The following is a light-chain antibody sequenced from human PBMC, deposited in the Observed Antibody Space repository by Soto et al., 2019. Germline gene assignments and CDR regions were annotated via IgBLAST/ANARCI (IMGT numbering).Light chain of an antibody. Sequence: QSVLTQPPSASGTPGQRVTISCSGSSSNIGSNTVNWYQQLPGTAPKLLIYSNNQRPSGVPDRFSGSKSGTSASLAITGLQAGDEADYYCQSYDSGLRALYVFGTGTKLTVL. J-gene: IGLJ1*01. CDR1: SSNIGSNT. CDR2: SNN. CDR3: QSYDSGLRALYV. V-gene: IGLV1-44*01.